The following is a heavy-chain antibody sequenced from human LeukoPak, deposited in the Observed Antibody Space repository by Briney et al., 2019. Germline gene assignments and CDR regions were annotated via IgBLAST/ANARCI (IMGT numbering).Heavy chain of an antibody. CDR3: ARDSPDGSGTYYNDSPDY. Sequence: ASVRVSCTASGYTFTTYGISWVRQAPGQGLEWMGWISAYNGNTNYRQKLQGRVTMSTDTSTSTAYMDLRSLRSDDTAIYYWARDSPDGSGTYYNDSPDYWGQGTLSPSPQ. J-gene: IGHJ4*02. CDR1: GYTFTTYG. V-gene: IGHV1-18*01. D-gene: IGHD3-10*01. CDR2: ISAYNGNT.